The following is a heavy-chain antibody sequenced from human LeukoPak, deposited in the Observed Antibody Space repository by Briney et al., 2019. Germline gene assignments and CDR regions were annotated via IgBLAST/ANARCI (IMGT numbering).Heavy chain of an antibody. D-gene: IGHD3-9*01. J-gene: IGHJ4*02. CDR2: INSDGSST. CDR3: ARGDYDILTGYYLRRLFDY. V-gene: IGHV3-74*01. CDR1: GFTFSSYW. Sequence: GGSLRLSCAASGFTFSSYWMHWVRHAPGKGLVWVSRINSDGSSTSYADSVKGRFTISRDNAKNTLYLQMNSLRAEDTAVYYCARGDYDILTGYYLRRLFDYWGQGTLVTVSS.